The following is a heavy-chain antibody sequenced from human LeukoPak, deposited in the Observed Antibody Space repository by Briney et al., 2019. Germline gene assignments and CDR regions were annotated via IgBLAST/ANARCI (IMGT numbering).Heavy chain of an antibody. CDR1: GGSISSGGYS. J-gene: IGHJ4*02. Sequence: SETLSLTCAVSGGSISSGGYSWSWIRQPPGKGLEWIGYIYHSGSTYYNPSLKSRVTISVDRSKNQFSLKLSSVTAADTAVYYCARQEATIAYFDYWGQGTLVTVSS. D-gene: IGHD5-12*01. V-gene: IGHV4-30-2*01. CDR2: IYHSGST. CDR3: ARQEATIAYFDY.